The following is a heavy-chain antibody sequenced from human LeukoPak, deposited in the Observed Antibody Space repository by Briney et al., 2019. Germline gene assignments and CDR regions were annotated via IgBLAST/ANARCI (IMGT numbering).Heavy chain of an antibody. CDR2: ISWNSGSI. Sequence: PGGSLRLSCAASGFTFNDYAMHWVRQAPGKGLEWVSGISWNSGSIGYADSVKGRLTISRDNAKNSPYLQVNSLRPEDTALYFCAKGKGGTTAGLEYWGQGTLVTVSS. D-gene: IGHD4-17*01. V-gene: IGHV3-9*01. J-gene: IGHJ4*02. CDR3: AKGKGGTTAGLEY. CDR1: GFTFNDYA.